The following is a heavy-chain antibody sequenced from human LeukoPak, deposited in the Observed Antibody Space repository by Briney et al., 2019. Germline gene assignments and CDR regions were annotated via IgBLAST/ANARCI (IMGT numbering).Heavy chain of an antibody. D-gene: IGHD5-12*01. CDR3: ATWDLGATGTLNY. J-gene: IGHJ4*02. V-gene: IGHV1-69*13. Sequence: SVKVSCKASGGTFSSYAISWVRQAPGQGLEWMGGIIPIFGTANYAQKFQGRVTITADESTNTAYMELSSLRSEDTAVYYCATWDLGATGTLNYWGQGTLVTVSS. CDR2: IIPIFGTA. CDR1: GGTFSSYA.